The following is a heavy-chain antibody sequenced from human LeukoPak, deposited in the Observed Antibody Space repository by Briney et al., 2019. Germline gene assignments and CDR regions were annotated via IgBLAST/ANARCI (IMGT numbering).Heavy chain of an antibody. V-gene: IGHV3-23*01. CDR3: AKMVREFYTISYYFDY. J-gene: IGHJ4*02. D-gene: IGHD2-8*01. CDR1: GFTFSGYA. Sequence: GGSLRLSCAASGFTFSGYAMNWVRQAPGKGLEWVSGISGSGAGTYYADSVKGRFTISRDNSKNTLYLQMNSLRANDTAVYYCAKMVREFYTISYYFDYWGQGTLVTVSS. CDR2: ISGSGAGT.